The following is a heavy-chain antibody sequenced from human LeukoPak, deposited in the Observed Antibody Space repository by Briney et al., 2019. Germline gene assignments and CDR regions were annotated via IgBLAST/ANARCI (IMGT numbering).Heavy chain of an antibody. J-gene: IGHJ3*02. CDR1: GYTFTGYY. Sequence: ASVKVSCKASGYTFTGYYMQWVRQAPGQGLEWMGWINPNTGGTNYAQKFQGRVTVTTDTSVSTGYMELSRLTSDDTAVYYCASRTSKRYCSGGSCYFDAFDIWGQGTMVTVSS. CDR2: INPNTGGT. V-gene: IGHV1-2*02. D-gene: IGHD2-15*01. CDR3: ASRTSKRYCSGGSCYFDAFDI.